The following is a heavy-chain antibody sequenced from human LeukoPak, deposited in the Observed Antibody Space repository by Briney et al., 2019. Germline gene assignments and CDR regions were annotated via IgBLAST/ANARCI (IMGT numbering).Heavy chain of an antibody. Sequence: GASVKVSCKASGGTFSSYAISWVRQAPGQGLEWMGGIIPIFGTANYAQKFRGRVTITADESTSTAYMELSSLRSEDTAVYYCARGSIAARTFDYWGQGTLVTVSS. V-gene: IGHV1-69*13. CDR1: GGTFSSYA. CDR3: ARGSIAARTFDY. J-gene: IGHJ4*02. D-gene: IGHD6-6*01. CDR2: IIPIFGTA.